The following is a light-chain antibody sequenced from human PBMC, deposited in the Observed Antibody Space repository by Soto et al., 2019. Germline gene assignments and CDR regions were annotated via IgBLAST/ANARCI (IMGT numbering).Light chain of an antibody. CDR1: SGDIGTYKY. Sequence: QSALTQPASVSGSPGQSITISCTGTSGDIGTYKYVSWFQPRPGKAPKLIIFEVSNRPSGISDRFSGFKSANTAYLTNSGVQPEDEADYHCSSYTTIKPVVFGGGTKLTVL. V-gene: IGLV2-14*01. J-gene: IGLJ2*01. CDR3: SSYTTIKPVV. CDR2: EVS.